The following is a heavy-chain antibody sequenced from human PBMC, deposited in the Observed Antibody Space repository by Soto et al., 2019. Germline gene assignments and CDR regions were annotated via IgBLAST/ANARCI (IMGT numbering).Heavy chain of an antibody. J-gene: IGHJ6*02. CDR3: AKHGDWTRSSCYIYYYGMDV. CDR1: GGSISSSTYY. D-gene: IGHD2-15*01. Sequence: SETLSLTCTVSGGSISSSTYYWGWIRQPPGKGLEWIGTIYYSGSTYYNPSLKSRATISVDTSNNQFSLKLSSVTAADTAVYYCAKHGDWTRSSCYIYYYGMDVWGQGTTVTVSS. V-gene: IGHV4-39*01. CDR2: IYYSGST.